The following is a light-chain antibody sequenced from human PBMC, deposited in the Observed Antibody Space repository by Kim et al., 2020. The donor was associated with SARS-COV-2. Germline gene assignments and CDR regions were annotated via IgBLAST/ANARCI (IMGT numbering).Light chain of an antibody. CDR1: QSVSSY. Sequence: LSQGERATLSCRASQSVSSYLAWYQQKPGQAPRLLIYEASNRATGIPARCSGSGSGTDFTLTISSLEPEDFAVYYCQQRSNWPLTFGGGTKVDIK. CDR2: EAS. J-gene: IGKJ4*01. V-gene: IGKV3-11*01. CDR3: QQRSNWPLT.